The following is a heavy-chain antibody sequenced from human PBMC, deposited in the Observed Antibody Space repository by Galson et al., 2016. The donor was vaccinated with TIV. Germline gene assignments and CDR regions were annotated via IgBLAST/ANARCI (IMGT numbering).Heavy chain of an antibody. CDR2: MSYDGNNK. CDR1: GFTFSTYA. V-gene: IGHV3-30*04. D-gene: IGHD3-10*01. J-gene: IGHJ4*02. Sequence: SLRLSCAASGFTFSTYAMYWVRQSQSKGLEWVAFMSYDGNNKYYADSVKGRFTVSRDNSKNTLYLQLNNARPEDTAVYYCARVTMIRGTLDYWGQGTLVTVSS. CDR3: ARVTMIRGTLDY.